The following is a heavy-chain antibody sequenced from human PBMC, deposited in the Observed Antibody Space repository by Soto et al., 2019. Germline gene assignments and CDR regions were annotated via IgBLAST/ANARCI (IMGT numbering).Heavy chain of an antibody. CDR2: IYYSGST. D-gene: IGHD1-1*01. CDR1: GGSISSSSYY. J-gene: IGHJ4*02. V-gene: IGHV4-39*02. Sequence: PSETLSLTCTVSGGSISSSSYYWGWIRQPPGKGLEWIGSIYYSGSTYYNPSLKSRVTISVDTSKNQFSLKLSSVTAADTAVYYCARDRSTTGTDYWGQGTLVTVSS. CDR3: ARDRSTTGTDY.